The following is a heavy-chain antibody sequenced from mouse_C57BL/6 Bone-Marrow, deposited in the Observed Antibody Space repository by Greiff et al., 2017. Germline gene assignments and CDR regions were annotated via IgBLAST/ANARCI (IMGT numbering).Heavy chain of an antibody. CDR2: ISNGGGST. CDR1: GFTFSDYY. V-gene: IGHV5-12*01. J-gene: IGHJ2*01. Sequence: DVKLVESGGGLVQPGGSLKLSCAASGFTFSDYYMYWVRQTPVKRLEWVAYISNGGGSTYYPDTVKGRFTISRDNAKNTLYLQLSRLTSEDTAMYSCARGGGYDGADYFDYWGQGTTLTVSS. CDR3: ARGGGYDGADYFDY. D-gene: IGHD2-2*01.